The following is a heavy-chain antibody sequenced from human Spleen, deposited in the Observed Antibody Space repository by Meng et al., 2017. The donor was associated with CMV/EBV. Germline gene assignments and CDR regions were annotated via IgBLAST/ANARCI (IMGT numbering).Heavy chain of an antibody. CDR3: AKAGTVTTYPFDY. CDR1: GFTVSSSY. J-gene: IGHJ4*02. V-gene: IGHV3-53*01. D-gene: IGHD4-11*01. Sequence: GGSLRLSCAASGFTVSSSYMSWVRQAPGKGLEWVSVISSDGRTNYGDSVKGRFTISRDNSNSTVYLQMNSLRAEDTAAYYCAKAGTVTTYPFDYWGPGTLVTVSS. CDR2: ISSDGRT.